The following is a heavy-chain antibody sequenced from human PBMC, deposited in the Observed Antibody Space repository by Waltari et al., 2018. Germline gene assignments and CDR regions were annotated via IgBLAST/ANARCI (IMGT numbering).Heavy chain of an antibody. D-gene: IGHD6-13*01. J-gene: IGHJ4*02. Sequence: QVQLQESGPGLVKPSETLSLTCDVSGFSVDRGYFLGWIRQPPGKGLEWIGTIFHTGFTYYTPSLRGRVTMSVDTSKNQFSLNLSSVTAADTALYYCARAPGVAAASYFDYWGQGILVTVSS. V-gene: IGHV4-38-2*01. CDR3: ARAPGVAAASYFDY. CDR2: IFHTGFT. CDR1: GFSVDRGYF.